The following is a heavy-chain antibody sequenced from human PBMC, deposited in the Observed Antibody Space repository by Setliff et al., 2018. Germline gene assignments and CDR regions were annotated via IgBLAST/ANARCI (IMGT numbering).Heavy chain of an antibody. CDR1: GYTFTSYG. CDR3: ARVSEAAAAGFDY. J-gene: IGHJ4*02. Sequence: ASVKVSCKASGYTFTSYGISWVRQAPGQGLEWMGWINPNSGGTNYAQKFQGWVTMTRDTSISTAYMELSRLRSDDTAVYYCARVSEAAAAGFDYWGQGTLVTVSS. V-gene: IGHV1-2*04. CDR2: INPNSGGT. D-gene: IGHD6-13*01.